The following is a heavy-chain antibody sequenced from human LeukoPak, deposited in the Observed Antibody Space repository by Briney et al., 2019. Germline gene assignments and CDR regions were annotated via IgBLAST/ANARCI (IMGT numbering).Heavy chain of an antibody. CDR1: GGSISSYY. J-gene: IGHJ4*02. V-gene: IGHV4-59*01. CDR3: ARDHDSSGYQDY. CDR2: IYYSGST. Sequence: SETLSLTCTVSGGSISSYYWSWIRQPPGKGLEWIGYIYYSGSTNYNTSLKSRVTISVDTSKNQFSLKLSSVTAADTAVYYCARDHDSSGYQDYWGQGTLVTVSS. D-gene: IGHD3-22*01.